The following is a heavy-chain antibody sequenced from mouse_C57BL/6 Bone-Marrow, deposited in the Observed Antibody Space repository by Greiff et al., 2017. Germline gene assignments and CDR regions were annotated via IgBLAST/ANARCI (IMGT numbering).Heavy chain of an antibody. CDR3: ARGVSWDY. CDR1: GYTFTDYY. Sequence: EVQLQESGPVLVKPGASVTMSCKASGYTFTDYYMNWVKQSHGKGLEWIGGINPYNGGTSYNQKFKGKATMTVDKSSRTAYMELNSLTSADSAVYYCARGVSWDYWGQGTTLTVAS. J-gene: IGHJ2*01. V-gene: IGHV1-19*01. CDR2: INPYNGGT.